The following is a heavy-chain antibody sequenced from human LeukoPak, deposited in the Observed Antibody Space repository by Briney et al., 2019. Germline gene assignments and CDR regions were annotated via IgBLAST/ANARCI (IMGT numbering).Heavy chain of an antibody. V-gene: IGHV3-23*01. D-gene: IGHD6-19*01. J-gene: IGHJ4*02. CDR1: GFTFSSYA. Sequence: GGSLRLSCAASGFTFSSYAMSWVRQAPGKGLEWVSAISGSGGSTYYADSVKGRFTISRDDSKNTLYLQMNSLRAEDTAVYYCAKKVVISGWFPFDSWGQGTLVTVSS. CDR3: AKKVVISGWFPFDS. CDR2: ISGSGGST.